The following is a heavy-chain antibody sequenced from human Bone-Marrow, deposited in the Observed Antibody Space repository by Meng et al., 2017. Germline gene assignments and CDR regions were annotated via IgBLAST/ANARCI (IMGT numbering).Heavy chain of an antibody. CDR2: IYLSGTT. CDR1: GGSISSSSHY. D-gene: IGHD3-10*01. Sequence: SETLSLTCTVFGGSISSSSHYWGWIRQPPGKGLEWIETIYLSGTTYYNPSLKSRVTMSLDTSKNQFSLKLSSVTAADTAVYYCARGAGIWGQGTLVTVSS. V-gene: IGHV4-39*07. J-gene: IGHJ4*02. CDR3: ARGAGI.